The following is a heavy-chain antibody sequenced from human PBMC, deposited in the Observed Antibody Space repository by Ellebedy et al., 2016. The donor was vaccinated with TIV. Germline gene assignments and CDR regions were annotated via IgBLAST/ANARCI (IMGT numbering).Heavy chain of an antibody. CDR1: GFTFSSYD. V-gene: IGHV3-13*01. J-gene: IGHJ2*01. CDR2: IGTAGDT. CDR3: ARDRGRYCSSTSCSERYFDL. Sequence: GESLKISXAASGFTFSSYDMHWVRQATGKGLERVSAIGTAGDTYYPGSVKGRFTISRENAKNSLYLQMNSLRAGDTAVYYCARDRGRYCSSTSCSERYFDLWGRGTLVTVSS. D-gene: IGHD2-2*01.